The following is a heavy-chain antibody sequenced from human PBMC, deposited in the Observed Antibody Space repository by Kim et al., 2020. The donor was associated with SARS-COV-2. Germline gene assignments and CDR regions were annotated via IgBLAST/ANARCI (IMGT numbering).Heavy chain of an antibody. Sequence: TTYTPARESRVTISVDTSKSQFSLGLSSVAAADTAVYYCARGWVRSSMDVWAEGTTVTVSS. CDR3: ARGWVRSSMDV. D-gene: IGHD5-12*01. CDR2: T. V-gene: IGHV4-34*01. J-gene: IGHJ6*03.